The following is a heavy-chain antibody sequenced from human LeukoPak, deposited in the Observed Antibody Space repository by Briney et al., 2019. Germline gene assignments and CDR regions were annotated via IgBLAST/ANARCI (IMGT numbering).Heavy chain of an antibody. CDR2: IIPIFGTA. V-gene: IGHV1-69*05. CDR1: GGTFSSYA. J-gene: IGHJ4*02. D-gene: IGHD3-9*01. CDR3: ASSVRYFDWLLNPPFDY. Sequence: ASVKVSCKSSGGTFSSYAISWVRQAPAQGLEWMGGIIPIFGTAKFEQKFQGGVTITTDESTSTAYMELSSLRSEDTAASYCASSVRYFDWLLNPPFDYWGQGTLVTVSS.